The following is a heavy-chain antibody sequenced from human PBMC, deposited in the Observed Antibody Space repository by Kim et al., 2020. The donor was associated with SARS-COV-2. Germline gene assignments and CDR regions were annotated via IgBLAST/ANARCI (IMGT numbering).Heavy chain of an antibody. V-gene: IGHV4-59*13. CDR3: ARDSTVAPRVVVY. CDR2: VYYTGTT. Sequence: SETLSLTCSVSGGSITSYFWNWVRQSPGKGLEWIGHVYYTGTTSYNPSLQSRVSMSLDTSKTQFSLKLNSVTAADTAVYYCARDSTVAPRVVVYWCQG. CDR1: GGSITSYF. D-gene: IGHD5-12*01. J-gene: IGHJ4*02.